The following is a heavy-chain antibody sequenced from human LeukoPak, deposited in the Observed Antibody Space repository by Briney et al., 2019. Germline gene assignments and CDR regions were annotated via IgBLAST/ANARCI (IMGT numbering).Heavy chain of an antibody. CDR3: ARAPYYYQYYFDY. Sequence: GASVKVSCKASGYTFTSYAMHWVRQAPGQRLEWMGWINAGRTNTKYSQKFQGRVTITRDTSASTAYMELNSLRSEDTAVYYCARAPYYYQYYFDYWGQGTLVTVSS. CDR2: INAGRTNT. J-gene: IGHJ4*02. V-gene: IGHV1-3*01. D-gene: IGHD5-12*01. CDR1: GYTFTSYA.